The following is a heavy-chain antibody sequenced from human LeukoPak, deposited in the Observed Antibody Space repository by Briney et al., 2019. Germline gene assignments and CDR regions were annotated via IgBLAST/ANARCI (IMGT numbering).Heavy chain of an antibody. CDR2: IKKDGSQK. D-gene: IGHD3-3*01. V-gene: IGHV3-7*03. CDR3: TRVFGGYDVSDY. CDR1: GFTFSSFW. Sequence: GGSLRLSCAASGFTFSSFWMSWVRQAPGKGLEWVANIKKDGSQKYYVDSVEGRFTISRDNAKNSLYLQMDSLRVDDTSVYYCTRVFGGYDVSDYWGQGTLVTVSS. J-gene: IGHJ4*02.